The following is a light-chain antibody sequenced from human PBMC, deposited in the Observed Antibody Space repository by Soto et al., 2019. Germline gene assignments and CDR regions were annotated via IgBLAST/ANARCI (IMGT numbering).Light chain of an antibody. J-gene: IGKJ5*01. CDR2: VVS. V-gene: IGKV2-29*03. Sequence: DIVMPQSPLTLSVTPGQPASISCRSSQSLLHSDGETFLYWYLQKPGQSPQLLIYVVSNRFSGVPDRFSGSGSGTDFTLNISRVEAEDVGIYYCMQGPQIPLTFGQGTRLEI. CDR1: QSLLHSDGETF. CDR3: MQGPQIPLT.